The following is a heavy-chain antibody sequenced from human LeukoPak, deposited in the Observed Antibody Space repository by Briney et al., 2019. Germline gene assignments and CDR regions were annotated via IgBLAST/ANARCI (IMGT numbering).Heavy chain of an antibody. CDR2: IYYSGST. V-gene: IGHV4-39*01. D-gene: IGHD3-3*01. Sequence: SETLSLTCTVSGGSISSSSYYWGWIRQPPGKGREWIGSIYYSGSTYYNPSLKSRVTISVDTSKNQFSLKLSSVTAADTAVYYCASSHYDFWSGYTCDYWGQGTLVTVSS. CDR3: ASSHYDFWSGYTCDY. J-gene: IGHJ4*02. CDR1: GGSISSSSYY.